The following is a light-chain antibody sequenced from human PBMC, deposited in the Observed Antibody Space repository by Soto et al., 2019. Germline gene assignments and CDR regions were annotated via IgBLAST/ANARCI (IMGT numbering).Light chain of an antibody. CDR3: QQYSNWPPIT. J-gene: IGKJ5*01. Sequence: DIVMTQSPDSLAVSLGERATINCKSSQSVLHTPNDKNYLAWYQQKPGQAPRLLIYDTSTRATGIPARFSGSGSGTEFTLTISSLQSEDFAVYYCQQYSNWPPITFGQGTRLEIK. V-gene: IGKV4-1*01. CDR1: QSVLHTPNDKNY. CDR2: DTS.